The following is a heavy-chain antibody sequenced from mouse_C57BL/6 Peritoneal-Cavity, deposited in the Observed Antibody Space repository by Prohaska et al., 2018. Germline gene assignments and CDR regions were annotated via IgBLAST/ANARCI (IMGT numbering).Heavy chain of an antibody. D-gene: IGHD2-5*01. CDR2: INPDSSTI. CDR1: GIDFSRYW. Sequence: EVKLLQSGGGLVQPGGSLKLSCAASGIDFSRYWMSLLRRAPGKGLEWIGEINPDSSTINYAPSLKDKFIISRDNAKNTLYLQMSKVRSEDTALYYCASSNSYAMDYWGQGTSVTVSS. V-gene: IGHV4-1*01. CDR3: ASSNSYAMDY. J-gene: IGHJ4*01.